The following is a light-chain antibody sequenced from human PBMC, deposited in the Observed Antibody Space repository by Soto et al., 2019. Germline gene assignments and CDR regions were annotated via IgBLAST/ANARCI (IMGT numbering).Light chain of an antibody. Sequence: PSSLSASVGDRVTITCRASQSISSYLNWYQQKPGKAPKLLIYAASSLQSGVPSRFSGSGSGTDFTLTISSLQPEDFATYYCQQSHSTPLTFGQGTKVDIK. CDR3: QQSHSTPLT. J-gene: IGKJ1*01. CDR2: AAS. V-gene: IGKV1-39*01. CDR1: QSISSY.